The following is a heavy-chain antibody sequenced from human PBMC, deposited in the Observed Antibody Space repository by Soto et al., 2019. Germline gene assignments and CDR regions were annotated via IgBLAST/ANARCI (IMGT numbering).Heavy chain of an antibody. CDR2: ISAYNGNT. Sequence: GASVKVSWKASGYTFSSYGISWVRQAPGQGLEWMGWISAYNGNTNYAQKLQGRVTMTTDTSTSTAYMELRSLRSDDTAVYYCARFRPTYCYDSSGPTSYFDYRGQRTLLTVSS. CDR1: GYTFSSYG. J-gene: IGHJ4*02. V-gene: IGHV1-18*01. CDR3: ARFRPTYCYDSSGPTSYFDY. D-gene: IGHD3-22*01.